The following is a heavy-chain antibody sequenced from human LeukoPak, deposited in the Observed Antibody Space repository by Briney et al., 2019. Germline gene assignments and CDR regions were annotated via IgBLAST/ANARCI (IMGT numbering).Heavy chain of an antibody. CDR1: GFAFNTYE. J-gene: IGHJ3*01. CDR2: LSTSDTTI. Sequence: PGGSLRLSCVASGFAFNTYEMNWVRQAPGKGLEWVSYLSTSDTTIYYADSVQGRFTISRDNAKNSLYLHMNSLRAEDTAVYYCARDGIGLNYYDRSGYYYGAFDLWGQGTRVTVSS. V-gene: IGHV3-48*03. D-gene: IGHD3-22*01. CDR3: ARDGIGLNYYDRSGYYYGAFDL.